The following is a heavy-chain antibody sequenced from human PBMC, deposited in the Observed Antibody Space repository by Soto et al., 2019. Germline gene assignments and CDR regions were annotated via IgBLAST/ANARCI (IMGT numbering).Heavy chain of an antibody. CDR1: GFTFSSYD. V-gene: IGHV3-13*05. CDR3: ARGSNYYYGMDV. CDR2: IGTAGDP. Sequence: EVQLVESGGGLVQPGGSLRLSCAASGFTFSSYDMHWVRQATGKGLEWVSAIGTAGDPYYPGSVKGRFTISRENAKNSLSLQMNGLRAGETAVDYCARGSNYYYGMDVWGHGTTVTVSS. J-gene: IGHJ6*02.